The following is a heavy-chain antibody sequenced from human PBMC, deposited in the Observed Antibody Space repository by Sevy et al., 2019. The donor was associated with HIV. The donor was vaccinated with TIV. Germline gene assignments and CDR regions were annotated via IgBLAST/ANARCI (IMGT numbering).Heavy chain of an antibody. CDR2: IWYDGSHK. CDR3: ARTFDFWSTYQTGSYYYYGLDV. J-gene: IGHJ6*02. D-gene: IGHD3-3*01. CDR1: GFTLSSHG. Sequence: GGCLRLSCVASGFTLSSHGMHWVRQAPGKGLEWVSLIWYDGSHKFYADSVKGRFTISRDNSKNTLYLQMNSLRAEDTAVYYCARTFDFWSTYQTGSYYYYGLDVWGQGTTVTVSS. V-gene: IGHV3-33*01.